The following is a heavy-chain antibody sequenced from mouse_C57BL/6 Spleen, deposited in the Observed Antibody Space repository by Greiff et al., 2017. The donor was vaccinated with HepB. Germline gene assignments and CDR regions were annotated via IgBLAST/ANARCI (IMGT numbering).Heavy chain of an antibody. J-gene: IGHJ1*03. CDR2: INYDGSST. Sequence: EVHLVESEGGLVQPGSSMKLSCTASGFTFSDYYMAWVRQVPEKGLEWVANINYDGSSTYYMDSLKSRFIISRDNAKNILYLQMSSLKSEDTATYYCAREGGGYYYGGNWYFDVWGTGTTVTVSS. V-gene: IGHV5-16*01. D-gene: IGHD1-1*01. CDR1: GFTFSDYY. CDR3: AREGGGYYYGGNWYFDV.